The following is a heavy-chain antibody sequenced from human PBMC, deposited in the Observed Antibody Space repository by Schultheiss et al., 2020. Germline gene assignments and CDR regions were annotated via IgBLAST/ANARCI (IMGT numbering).Heavy chain of an antibody. CDR2: IYYSGST. J-gene: IGHJ5*02. V-gene: IGHV4-61*01. CDR3: ASDTEARYCSSTSCYGGNWFDP. CDR1: GGSVSSGSYY. D-gene: IGHD2-2*01. Sequence: SETLALTCTVSGGSVSSGSYYWSWIRQPPGKGLEWIGYIYYSGSTNYNPSLKSRVTISVDTSKNQFSLKLSSVTAADTAVYYCASDTEARYCSSTSCYGGNWFDPWGQGTLVTVS.